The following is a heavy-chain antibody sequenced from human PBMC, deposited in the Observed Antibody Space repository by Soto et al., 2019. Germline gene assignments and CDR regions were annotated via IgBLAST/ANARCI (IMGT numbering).Heavy chain of an antibody. CDR2: MNPNSGNT. CDR3: ARHLNRRIVGATEFDY. V-gene: IGHV1-8*01. CDR1: GYTFTSYD. Sequence: GASVKVSCKASGYTFTSYDINWVRQATGQGLEWMGWMNPNSGNTGYAQKFQGRVTMTRNTSISTAYMELSSLRSEDTAVYYCARHLNRRIVGATEFDYWGQGTLVTVSS. J-gene: IGHJ4*02. D-gene: IGHD1-26*01.